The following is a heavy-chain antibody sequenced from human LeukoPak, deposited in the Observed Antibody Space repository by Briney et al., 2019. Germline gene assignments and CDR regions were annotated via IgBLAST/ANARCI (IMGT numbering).Heavy chain of an antibody. CDR2: IRYDGSNK. Sequence: GGSLRLSCAASGFTFSGYGMHWVRQAPGKGLEWVAFIRYDGSNKYYADSVKGRFTISRDNSKNTLYLQMNSLRAEDTAVYYCAKGIWVIVVVIPFDIWGQGAMVTVSS. CDR3: AKGIWVIVVVIPFDI. J-gene: IGHJ3*02. V-gene: IGHV3-30*02. CDR1: GFTFSGYG. D-gene: IGHD3-22*01.